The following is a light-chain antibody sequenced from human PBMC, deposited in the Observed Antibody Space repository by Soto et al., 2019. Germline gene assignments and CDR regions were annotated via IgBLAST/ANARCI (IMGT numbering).Light chain of an antibody. V-gene: IGLV7-46*01. CDR1: TGTVTSGHY. Sequence: QAVVTQEPSLTVSPGGAVTLTCGSSTGTVTSGHYPYWFQQKPGQAPRTLIYDTVKKHSWTPARFSGSLLGGKAALTLSGAQPEDEAEYYCLLSYNGPYVFGTGTKVTV. CDR3: LLSYNGPYV. J-gene: IGLJ1*01. CDR2: DTV.